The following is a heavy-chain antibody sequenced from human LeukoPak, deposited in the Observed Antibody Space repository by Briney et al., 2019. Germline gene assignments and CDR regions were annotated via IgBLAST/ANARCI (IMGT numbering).Heavy chain of an antibody. J-gene: IGHJ5*02. CDR1: GGSIRSLGYS. D-gene: IGHD5-12*01. V-gene: IGHV4-39*07. Sequence: PSEALSLTCSVSGGSIRSLGYSWGWIRQPPGKGLEWIASMYYTGTTYYNPSVKSRVTMSVDTSKNQFSLSLTSVTAADTAVFYCARSVSAYAGRGWFDPWGQGTLVTVSS. CDR3: ARSVSAYAGRGWFDP. CDR2: MYYTGTT.